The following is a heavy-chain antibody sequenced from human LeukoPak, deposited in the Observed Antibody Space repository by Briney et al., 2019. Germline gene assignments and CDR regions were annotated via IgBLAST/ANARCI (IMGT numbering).Heavy chain of an antibody. Sequence: TGGSLRLSCAASGFTLSNYWMTWVRQGLAKGLEWVADIKRDGSDKNYADSVNGRFTISRDNAKNTVYLQMNSLRAEDTAVYFCARDGGYCDSTTCYDRLDYWGQGALVTVSS. CDR1: GFTLSNYW. J-gene: IGHJ4*02. CDR3: ARDGGYCDSTTCYDRLDY. V-gene: IGHV3-7*04. D-gene: IGHD2-2*01. CDR2: IKRDGSDK.